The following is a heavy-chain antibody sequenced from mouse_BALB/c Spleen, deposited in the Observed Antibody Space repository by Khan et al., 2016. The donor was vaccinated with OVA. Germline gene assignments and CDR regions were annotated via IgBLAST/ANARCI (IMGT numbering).Heavy chain of an antibody. Sequence: VQLKESGPELVKPGASVKISCKASGYSFTGYFMNWVMQSHGKSLEWIGRINPHIGETFYNQKFMDKATLTVEESSSTAHRELRSLASEDFSVYYCARKNGSDFDYWGQGTTLTVSS. CDR1: GYSFTGYF. D-gene: IGHD1-1*01. V-gene: IGHV1-20*02. CDR2: INPHIGET. J-gene: IGHJ2*01. CDR3: ARKNGSDFDY.